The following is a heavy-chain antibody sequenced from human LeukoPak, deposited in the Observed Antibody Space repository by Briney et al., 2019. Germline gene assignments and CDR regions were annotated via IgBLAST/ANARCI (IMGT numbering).Heavy chain of an antibody. CDR2: GFYSGST. Sequence: SETLSLTCTVSGGSVSGGSTSSYFWSWIRQPPGKGLEWIGYGFYSGSTNYNPSLKSRVTISVETSKNQFSLKLSSVTAADTAVYYCARGGEYLNWFDPWGQGTLVTVSS. CDR1: GGSVSGGSTSSYF. CDR3: ARGGEYLNWFDP. D-gene: IGHD2-2*01. J-gene: IGHJ5*02. V-gene: IGHV4-61*01.